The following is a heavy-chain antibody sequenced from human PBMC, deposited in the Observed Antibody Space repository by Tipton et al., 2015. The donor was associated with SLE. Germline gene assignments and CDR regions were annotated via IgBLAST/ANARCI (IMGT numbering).Heavy chain of an antibody. Sequence: VQLVQSGAEVKKPGESLRISCKGSGYSFTSYWISWVRQMPGKGLEWMGKIDPRDSYTNYSPSFQGHVTISADKSITTAYLQWSSVKASDTAMYYCARWAYSVSYYHFDYWGQGTLVTVSS. CDR2: IDPRDSYT. CDR3: ARWAYSVSYYHFDY. D-gene: IGHD1-26*01. CDR1: GYSFTSYW. V-gene: IGHV5-10-1*01. J-gene: IGHJ4*02.